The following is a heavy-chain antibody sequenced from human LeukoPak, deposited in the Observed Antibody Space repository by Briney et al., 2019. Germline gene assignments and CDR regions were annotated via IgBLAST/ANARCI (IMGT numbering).Heavy chain of an antibody. V-gene: IGHV3-30*03. D-gene: IGHD2-2*02. CDR2: ISYDGSNK. Sequence: GRSLRLSCAASGFTFSSYGMHWVRQAPGKGLEWVAVISYDGSNKYYADSVKGRFTISRDNSKNTLYLQMNNLRAEDTAVYYCARAPGGYCSSTSCYSRAFDIWGQGTMVTVSS. CDR1: GFTFSSYG. J-gene: IGHJ3*02. CDR3: ARAPGGYCSSTSCYSRAFDI.